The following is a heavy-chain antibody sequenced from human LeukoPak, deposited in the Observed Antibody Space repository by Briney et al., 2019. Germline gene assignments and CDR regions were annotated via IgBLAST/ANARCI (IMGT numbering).Heavy chain of an antibody. J-gene: IGHJ4*02. CDR1: GFTFSSYA. V-gene: IGHV3-23*01. CDR2: ISASGGRT. D-gene: IGHD6-13*01. CDR3: AKGRERRGIHDY. Sequence: PGGSLRLSCAASGFTFSSYAMSWVRRAPGKGLEWVSVISASGGRTSYADSVKGRFTVSRDNSKNTLYLQMNSLRAEDTAVYYCAKGRERRGIHDYWGQGTLVTVSS.